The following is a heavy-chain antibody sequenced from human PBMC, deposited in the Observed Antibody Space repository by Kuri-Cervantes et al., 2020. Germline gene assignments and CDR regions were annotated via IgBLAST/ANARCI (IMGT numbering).Heavy chain of an antibody. CDR1: GGSISSSSYY. CDR3: ASNPAAAGTHLDH. D-gene: IGHD6-13*01. V-gene: IGHV4-31*03. J-gene: IGHJ4*02. CDR2: IYYSGST. Sequence: SETLSLTCTVSGGSISSSSYYWSWVRQHPGKGLEFIGYIYYSGSTYYNPSLKSRVTMSVDTSKNQFSLKLSSVTAADTAVYYCASNPAAAGTHLDHWGQGTLVTVSS.